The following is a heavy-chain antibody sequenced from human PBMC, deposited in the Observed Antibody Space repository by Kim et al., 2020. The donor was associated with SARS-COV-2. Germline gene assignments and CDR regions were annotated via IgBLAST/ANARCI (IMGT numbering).Heavy chain of an antibody. CDR1: GFTFRSYW. Sequence: GGSLRLSCGVYGFTFRSYWMSWVRQSPGKGLEWVANIKEDGSVKQYVASVKGRFTTSRDNARNSLFLQMNSLRADDAAGYYCAREGILSYTSSWDYWGPGSLVTVSS. V-gene: IGHV3-7*03. J-gene: IGHJ4*02. CDR2: IKEDGSVK. D-gene: IGHD6-13*01. CDR3: AREGILSYTSSWDY.